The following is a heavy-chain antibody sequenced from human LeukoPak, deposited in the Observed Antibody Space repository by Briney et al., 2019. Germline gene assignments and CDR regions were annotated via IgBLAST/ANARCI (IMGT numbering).Heavy chain of an antibody. CDR1: GFTFSSYG. CDR2: IRYDGSNK. Sequence: GGSLRLSCAASGFTFSSYGTHWVRQAPGKGLEWVAFIRYDGSNKYYADSVKGRFTISRDNSKNTLYLQMNSLRAEDTAVYYCAKNERVRRVVKDLFESWGQGTLVTVSS. V-gene: IGHV3-30*02. CDR3: AKNERVRRVVKDLFES. J-gene: IGHJ4*02. D-gene: IGHD3-10*01.